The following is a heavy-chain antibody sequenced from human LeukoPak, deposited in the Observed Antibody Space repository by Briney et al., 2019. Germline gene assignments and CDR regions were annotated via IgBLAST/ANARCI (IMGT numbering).Heavy chain of an antibody. J-gene: IGHJ1*01. D-gene: IGHD3-22*01. CDR2: IKSGGST. Sequence: PGGSLRLSCAASGFTFSTYWMHWVRQAPGKGLVWVSRIKSGGSTNYADSVKGRFTISRDNAKNTLSLQMNSLRPEDTGVYYCARAPSEIGGYYPEYFRHWGRGTLVTVSS. CDR1: GFTFSTYW. CDR3: ARAPSEIGGYYPEYFRH. V-gene: IGHV3-74*01.